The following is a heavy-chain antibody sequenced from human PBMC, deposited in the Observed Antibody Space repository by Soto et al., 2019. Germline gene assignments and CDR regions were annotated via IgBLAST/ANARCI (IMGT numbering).Heavy chain of an antibody. CDR1: GGTFSSYA. Sequence: QVQLVQSGAEVKKPGSSVKVSCKASGGTFSSYAISWVRQVPGQGLEWMGGIIPIFGTANYAQKFQGRVTLTADESTRTAYMELSSLRYEETAVYYCARANITKIVVVITHAFDIWGQGTMVTVSS. CDR3: ARANITKIVVVITHAFDI. D-gene: IGHD3-22*01. J-gene: IGHJ3*02. CDR2: IIPIFGTA. V-gene: IGHV1-69*01.